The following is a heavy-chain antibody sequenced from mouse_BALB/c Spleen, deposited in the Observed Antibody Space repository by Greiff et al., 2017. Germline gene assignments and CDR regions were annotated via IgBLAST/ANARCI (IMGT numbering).Heavy chain of an antibody. Sequence: VQLKQSGAELVKPGASVKLSCTASGFNIKDTYMHWVKQRPEQGLEWIGRIDPANGNTKYDPKFQGKATITADTSSNTAYLQLSSLTSEDTAVYYCAPGWGYDYWGQGTTLTVSS. V-gene: IGHV14-3*02. D-gene: IGHD1-1*02. CDR3: APGWGYDY. CDR1: GFNIKDTY. J-gene: IGHJ2*01. CDR2: IDPANGNT.